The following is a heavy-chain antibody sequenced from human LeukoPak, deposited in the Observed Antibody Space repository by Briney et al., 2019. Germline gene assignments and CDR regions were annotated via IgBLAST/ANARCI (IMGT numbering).Heavy chain of an antibody. D-gene: IGHD1-26*01. CDR2: ISASGDST. V-gene: IGHV3-23*01. J-gene: IGHJ4*02. CDR1: GFTFSSYA. Sequence: GGSLTLSCAASGFTFSSYAMSWVRQAPGKGLEWVSAISASGDSTHYADSVRGRFTISRDNSKNTLHLQLKSLRAEDTAVYYCAKALSGSYSILDYWAQRPLVTVSS. CDR3: AKALSGSYSILDY.